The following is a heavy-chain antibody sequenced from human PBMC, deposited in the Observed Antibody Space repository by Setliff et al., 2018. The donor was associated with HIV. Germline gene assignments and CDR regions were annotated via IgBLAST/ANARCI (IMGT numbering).Heavy chain of an antibody. CDR1: GASVTSSSYY. D-gene: IGHD3-10*01. CDR3: ATHYGSGSYYNY. CDR2: IYYGGNT. Sequence: PSETLSLTCSVSGASVTSSSYYWGWIRQPPGKGLEWIGSIYYGGNTYSNPSLRSRLSISLDTSKNQFSLELYSVTAADTAVYYCATHYGSGSYYNYRGQGMLVTVSS. J-gene: IGHJ4*02. V-gene: IGHV4-39*01.